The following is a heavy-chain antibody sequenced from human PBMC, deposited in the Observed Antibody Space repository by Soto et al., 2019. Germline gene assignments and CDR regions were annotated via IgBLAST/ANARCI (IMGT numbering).Heavy chain of an antibody. D-gene: IGHD6-13*01. J-gene: IGHJ5*02. CDR1: GGSFSGYY. CDR2: INHSGST. V-gene: IGHV4-34*01. Sequence: SETLSLTCAVYGGSFSGYYWSWIRQPPGKGLEWIGEINHSGSTNYNPSLKSRVTISVDTSKNQFSLKLSSVTAADTAVYYCARGLGGAAGIWMWFDPWGQGTLVTVSS. CDR3: ARGLGGAAGIWMWFDP.